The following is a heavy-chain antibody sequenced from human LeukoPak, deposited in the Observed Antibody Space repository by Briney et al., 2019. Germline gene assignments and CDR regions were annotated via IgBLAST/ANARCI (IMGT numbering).Heavy chain of an antibody. D-gene: IGHD3-9*01. J-gene: IGHJ4*02. CDR1: GFTFSSYA. V-gene: IGHV3-30*04. Sequence: PRGSLRLSCAASGFTFSSYAMHWVRQAPGKGLEWVAVISYDGSNKYYADSVKGRFTISRDNSKNTLYLQMNSLRAEDTAVYYCARDLGVLRYFDWLFYFDYWGQGTLVTVSS. CDR2: ISYDGSNK. CDR3: ARDLGVLRYFDWLFYFDY.